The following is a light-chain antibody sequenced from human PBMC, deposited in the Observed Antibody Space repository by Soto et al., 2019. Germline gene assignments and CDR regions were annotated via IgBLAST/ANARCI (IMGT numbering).Light chain of an antibody. CDR2: EVT. CDR3: SSFAGPVWV. CDR1: SSDIGGYDH. Sequence: QSVLTQPPSASGSPGQSVTISCTGTSSDIGGYDHVSWYQQHPGKAPKVMIYEVTKRPSGVPDRFSGSKAGNTASLTVFGLQAEVEADYYCSSFAGPVWVFGGGTKLTVL. V-gene: IGLV2-8*01. J-gene: IGLJ3*02.